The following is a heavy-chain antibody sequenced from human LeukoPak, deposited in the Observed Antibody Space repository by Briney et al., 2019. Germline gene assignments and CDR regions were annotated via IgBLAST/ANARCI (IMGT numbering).Heavy chain of an antibody. CDR1: GFTFSSYG. CDR3: AKDVVSAIYGDFSPDAFDI. D-gene: IGHD4-17*01. V-gene: IGHV3-33*06. Sequence: PGGSLRLSCAASGFTFSSYGMHWVRQAPGKGLEWVAVIWYDGSNKYYADSVKGRFTISRDNSKNTLYLQMNSLRAEDTAVYYCAKDVVSAIYGDFSPDAFDIWGQGTMVTVSS. CDR2: IWYDGSNK. J-gene: IGHJ3*02.